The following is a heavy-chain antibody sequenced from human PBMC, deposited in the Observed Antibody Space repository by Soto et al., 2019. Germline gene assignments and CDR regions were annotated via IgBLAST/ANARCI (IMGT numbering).Heavy chain of an antibody. D-gene: IGHD3-16*01. J-gene: IGHJ4*02. CDR3: ARGPLGGDY. CDR2: INHSGST. Sequence: KTSETLSLTCAVYCGSFSGYCWSWIRQPPGKGLEWIGEINHSGSTNYNPSLKSRVTISVDTSKNQFSLKLSSVTAADTAVYYCARGPLGGDYWGQGTLVTVSS. V-gene: IGHV4-34*01. CDR1: CGSFSGYC.